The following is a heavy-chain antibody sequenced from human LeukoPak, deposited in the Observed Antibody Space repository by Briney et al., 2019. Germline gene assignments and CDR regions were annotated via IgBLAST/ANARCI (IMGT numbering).Heavy chain of an antibody. Sequence: ASVKVSCKVSGYTLTELSMHWVRQAPGKGLEWMGGFDTEDGETIYAQKFQGRVTMTEDTSTDTAYMELSSLRSEDTAVYYCARSSWCSGGSCYLFDYWGQGTLVTVSS. J-gene: IGHJ4*02. CDR3: ARSSWCSGGSCYLFDY. D-gene: IGHD2-15*01. CDR1: GYTLTELS. V-gene: IGHV1-24*01. CDR2: FDTEDGET.